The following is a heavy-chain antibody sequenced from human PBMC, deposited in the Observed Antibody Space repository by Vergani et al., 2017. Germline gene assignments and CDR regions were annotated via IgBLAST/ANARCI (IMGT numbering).Heavy chain of an antibody. V-gene: IGHV3-7*01. J-gene: IGHJ5*02. CDR3: ARDRAAPLSIWFGQYNWFDP. CDR2: IKQDGSEK. CDR1: GFTFSSYW. D-gene: IGHD3-10*01. Sequence: EVQLVESGGGLVQPGGSLRLSCAASGFTFSSYWMSWVRQAPGKGLEWVANIKQDGSEKYYVDSVKGRFTISRDNAKNSLYLQMNSLRAEDTAVYYCARDRAAPLSIWFGQYNWFDPWGQGTLVTVSS.